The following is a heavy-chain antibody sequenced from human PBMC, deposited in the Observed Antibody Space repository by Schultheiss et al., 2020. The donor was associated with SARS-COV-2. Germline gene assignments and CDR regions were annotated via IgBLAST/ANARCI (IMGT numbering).Heavy chain of an antibody. Sequence: GESLKISCAASGFTFSSYWMHWVRQAPGKGLVWVSRINSDGSSTRNADSVKGRFTISRDNAKKLLYLQMNSLRAEDTAVYYCARDRRDPFGVATGDAFDIWGQGTMVTVSS. CDR3: ARDRRDPFGVATGDAFDI. V-gene: IGHV3-74*01. J-gene: IGHJ3*02. D-gene: IGHD3-3*01. CDR2: INSDGSST. CDR1: GFTFSSYW.